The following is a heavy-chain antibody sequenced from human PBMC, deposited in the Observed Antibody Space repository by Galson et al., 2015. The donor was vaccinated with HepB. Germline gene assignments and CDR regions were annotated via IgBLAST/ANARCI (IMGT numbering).Heavy chain of an antibody. CDR3: GRGGGYSRAYNGMDV. CDR1: GFTFSSYG. Sequence: SLRLSCAASGFTFSSYGMHWVRQAPGKGLEWVAVISYDGSNKYYADSVKGRFTISRDNSKNTLYLQMNSLRGEDTAAYYCGRGGGYSRAYNGMDVWGQGTTVTVSS. J-gene: IGHJ6*02. V-gene: IGHV3-30*03. CDR2: ISYDGSNK. D-gene: IGHD1-26*01.